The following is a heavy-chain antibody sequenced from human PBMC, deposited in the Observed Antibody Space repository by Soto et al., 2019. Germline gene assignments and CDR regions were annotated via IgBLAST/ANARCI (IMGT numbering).Heavy chain of an antibody. J-gene: IGHJ3*02. D-gene: IGHD6-19*01. CDR3: ARVSTVAGHDAFDI. CDR2: IYYSGST. CDR1: GVSIRSYL. V-gene: IGHV4-59*01. Sequence: LETPSLSGTFSGVSIRSYLLSLIRQPPGKGLEWIGYIYYSGSTNYNPSLKSRVTISVDTSKNQFSLKLSSVTAADTAVYYCARVSTVAGHDAFDIWGQGTMVTVSS.